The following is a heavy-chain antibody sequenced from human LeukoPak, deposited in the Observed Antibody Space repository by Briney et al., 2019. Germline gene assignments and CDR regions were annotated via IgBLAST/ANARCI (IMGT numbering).Heavy chain of an antibody. CDR2: INSDGSST. V-gene: IGHV3-74*01. J-gene: IGHJ4*02. CDR3: ARGTLEWKPIDY. Sequence: GGSLRLPCAASGFTFSSYWMHWVRQAPGKGLVWVSRINSDGSSTSYADSVKGRFTISRDNAKNTLYLQMNSLRAEDTAVYYCARGTLEWKPIDYWGQGTLVTVSS. CDR1: GFTFSSYW. D-gene: IGHD3-3*01.